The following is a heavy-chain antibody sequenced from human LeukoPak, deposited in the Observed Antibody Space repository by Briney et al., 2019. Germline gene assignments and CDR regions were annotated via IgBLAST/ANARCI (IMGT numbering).Heavy chain of an antibody. J-gene: IGHJ6*03. V-gene: IGHV4-4*07. CDR1: GGAISKYS. D-gene: IGHD2-2*01. CDR3: ARDIPSRDIVVVPADYYYYMDV. CDR2: IYVSGST. Sequence: SDTLSLICNVSGGAISKYSWSWIRQPAGKGLEWFGRIYVSGSTDYNPSLKSRLTMSIDTSKNRISLKLNSVTAADTAVYYCARDIPSRDIVVVPADYYYYMDVWGKGTTVTVSS.